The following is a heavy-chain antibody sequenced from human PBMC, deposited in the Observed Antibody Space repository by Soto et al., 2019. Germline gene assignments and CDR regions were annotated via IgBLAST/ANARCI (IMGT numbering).Heavy chain of an antibody. CDR1: GFTFSSYA. CDR2: ISGSGGST. D-gene: IGHD2-2*01. Sequence: GGSLRLSCAASGFTFSSYAMSWVRQAPGKGLEWFSAISGSGGSTYYADSVKGRFTTSRDNSKNTLYLQMNSLVAEDTAVYYWAKNQLLRGGYGMDVWGQGTTVTDS. CDR3: AKNQLLRGGYGMDV. V-gene: IGHV3-23*01. J-gene: IGHJ6*02.